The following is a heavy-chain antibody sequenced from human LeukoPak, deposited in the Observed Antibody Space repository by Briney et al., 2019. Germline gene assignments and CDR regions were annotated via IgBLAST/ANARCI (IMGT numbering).Heavy chain of an antibody. Sequence: ASVKVSCKASGGTFSSYEISWVRQAPGQGLEWMGGIIPMFGTAKYAQKFQGRVTITTDKSMSTAYMELSSLRSEDTAVYYCASGTTDIVVVPATLRNYYFDYWGQGTLVTVSS. CDR3: ASGTTDIVVVPATLRNYYFDY. D-gene: IGHD2-2*01. CDR1: GGTFSSYE. V-gene: IGHV1-69*05. CDR2: IIPMFGTA. J-gene: IGHJ4*02.